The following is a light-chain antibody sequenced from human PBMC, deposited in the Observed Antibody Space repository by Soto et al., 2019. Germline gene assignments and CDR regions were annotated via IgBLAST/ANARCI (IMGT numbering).Light chain of an antibody. CDR2: GAS. Sequence: EIVMTQSPVTLSVSPGERATLSCRASQSVSSNLAWYQQKPGQAPRLLIYGASTRATGIPARFSGSGSGTEFTLTISSLQSEDFAVYYCQQYNNLPPVTFGQGTKLEIK. CDR1: QSVSSN. CDR3: QQYNNLPPVT. V-gene: IGKV3-15*01. J-gene: IGKJ2*01.